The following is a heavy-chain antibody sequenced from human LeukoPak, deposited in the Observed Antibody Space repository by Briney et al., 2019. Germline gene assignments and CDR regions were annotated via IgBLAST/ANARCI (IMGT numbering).Heavy chain of an antibody. V-gene: IGHV3-48*01. CDR3: ARDGTYYDFWSGYSPFDY. J-gene: IGHJ4*02. CDR1: GFTFSNVW. Sequence: GGSLRLSCAASGFTFSNVWMSWVRQAPGKGLEWVSYISSSSSTIYYADSVKGRFTISRDNAKNSLYLQMNSLRAEDTAVYYCARDGTYYDFWSGYSPFDYWGQGTLVTVSS. D-gene: IGHD3-3*01. CDR2: ISSSSSTI.